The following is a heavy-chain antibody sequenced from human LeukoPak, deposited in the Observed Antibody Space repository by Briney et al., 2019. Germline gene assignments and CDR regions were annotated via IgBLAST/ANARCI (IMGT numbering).Heavy chain of an antibody. CDR1: GFTFSSYA. CDR2: ISGSGGST. CDR3: AKSLPSSGWVYYYYMDV. J-gene: IGHJ6*03. V-gene: IGHV3-23*01. Sequence: GGSLRLSCAASGFTFSSYAMSWVRQAPGKGLEWVSAISGSGGSTYYADSVKGRFTISRDNSKNTLYLQMNSLRAEDTAVYYCAKSLPSSGWVYYYYMDVWGKGTTVTVSS. D-gene: IGHD6-19*01.